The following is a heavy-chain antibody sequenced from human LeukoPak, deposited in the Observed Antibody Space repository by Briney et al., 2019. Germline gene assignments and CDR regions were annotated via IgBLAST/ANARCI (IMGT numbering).Heavy chain of an antibody. Sequence: GGSLRLSCAASGFTFSSYGMHWVRQAPGKGLEWVAFIRYDGSNKYYADSVKGRFTISRHNSKNTLYLQMNSLRAEDTAVYYCAKDPYCSSTSCYGYWGQGTLVTVSS. J-gene: IGHJ4*02. D-gene: IGHD2-2*01. V-gene: IGHV3-30*02. CDR2: IRYDGSNK. CDR3: AKDPYCSSTSCYGY. CDR1: GFTFSSYG.